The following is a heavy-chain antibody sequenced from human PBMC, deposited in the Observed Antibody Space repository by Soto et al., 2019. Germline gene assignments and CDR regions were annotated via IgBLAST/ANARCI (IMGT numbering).Heavy chain of an antibody. V-gene: IGHV3-66*01. CDR2: IYSGAST. CDR1: TFTVSSNS. CDR3: AGVESLAGMQLSGFDI. Sequence: EVQLVESGGGLVQPGGSLRLSCAASTFTVSSNSMTWVRQAPGKGLEWVSVIYSGASTYYADSVKGRFTISRDNSKNTRDLQVNSLRAEDTVLYYCAGVESLAGMQLSGFDIWGQGTMVIVSS. J-gene: IGHJ3*02. D-gene: IGHD2-2*01.